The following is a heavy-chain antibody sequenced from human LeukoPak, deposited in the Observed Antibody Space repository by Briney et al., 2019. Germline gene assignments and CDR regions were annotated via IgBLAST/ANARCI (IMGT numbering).Heavy chain of an antibody. Sequence: GGSLRLSCAASGFTFSSYNMNWVRQAPGKGLEWVSSISSSSNYIYYADSVEGRFTISRDNAKNSLYLQMNSLRAEDTAAYYCARALYHDFWSGYYGYDYWGQGALVTVSS. CDR2: ISSSSNYI. V-gene: IGHV3-21*03. J-gene: IGHJ4*02. CDR1: GFTFSSYN. CDR3: ARALYHDFWSGYYGYDY. D-gene: IGHD3-3*01.